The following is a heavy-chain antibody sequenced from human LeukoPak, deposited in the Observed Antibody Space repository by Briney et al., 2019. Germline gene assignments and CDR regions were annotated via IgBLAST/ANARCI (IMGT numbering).Heavy chain of an antibody. D-gene: IGHD2-15*01. CDR2: IIGDGSTT. Sequence: PGGSLRLSCAASGFTFSDYWMHWVRQAPGKGREWGSRIIGDGSTTIYADSVKGRFTISRDNAENTMYLQMNSLRVEDTAVYYCTRRVSATRWFDPWGQGTLVTVSS. J-gene: IGHJ5*02. V-gene: IGHV3-74*01. CDR1: GFTFSDYW. CDR3: TRRVSATRWFDP.